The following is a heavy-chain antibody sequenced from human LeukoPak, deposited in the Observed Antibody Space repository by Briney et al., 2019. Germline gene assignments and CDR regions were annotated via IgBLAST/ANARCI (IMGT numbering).Heavy chain of an antibody. V-gene: IGHV6-1*01. Sequence: SQTLSLTCAISGDSVSNKNTAWNWNRQSPSRGLEWLGRTYYRSKWYSDYAVSVKGRITINPDTSKNQFSLQLNSVTPEDTAVYYCARDEHSFYYGMDVWGQGTTVTVSS. J-gene: IGHJ6*02. CDR3: ARDEHSFYYGMDV. CDR1: GDSVSNKNTA. CDR2: TYYRSKWYS.